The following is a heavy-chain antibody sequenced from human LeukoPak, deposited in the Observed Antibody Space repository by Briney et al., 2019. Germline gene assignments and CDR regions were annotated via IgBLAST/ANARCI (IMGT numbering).Heavy chain of an antibody. CDR1: GGAIIDSI. Sequence: PSETLSLTCTDSGGAIIDSIWRFISQSAGTGLEWLGRIHTSGTTWYNPSLKSRVTLSVDASKNQFSLGLTSVTAADTAVYYCARGDCYAGGGRNWFDPWGQGTLVTVSS. CDR3: ARGDCYAGGGRNWFDP. CDR2: IHTSGTT. J-gene: IGHJ5*02. D-gene: IGHD2-21*02. V-gene: IGHV4-4*07.